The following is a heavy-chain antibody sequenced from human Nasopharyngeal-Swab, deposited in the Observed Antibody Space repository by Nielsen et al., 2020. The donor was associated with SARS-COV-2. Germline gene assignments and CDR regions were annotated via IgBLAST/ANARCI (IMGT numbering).Heavy chain of an antibody. CDR3: ARDQLGGGPCFDY. Sequence: GESLKISCAASGFTFSSYGMHWVRQAPGKGLEWVAVIWYDGSNKHYADSVKGRFTISRDNSKNTLYLQMNSLRAEDTAVYYCARDQLGGGPCFDYWGQGTLVTVSS. J-gene: IGHJ4*02. CDR1: GFTFSSYG. CDR2: IWYDGSNK. D-gene: IGHD6-13*01. V-gene: IGHV3-33*01.